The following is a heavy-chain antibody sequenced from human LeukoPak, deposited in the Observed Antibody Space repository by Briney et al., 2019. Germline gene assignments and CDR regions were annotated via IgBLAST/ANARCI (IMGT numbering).Heavy chain of an antibody. D-gene: IGHD3-3*01. CDR1: GASISNYY. V-gene: IGHV4-59*01. J-gene: IGHJ4*02. CDR3: ARRDFWSDYFDS. CDR2: IYYSGST. Sequence: SETLSLTCTVSGASISNYYWSWIRQPPGKGLEWIGYIYYSGSTKYNPSLKSRVTISIDTSKNQFSLKLSSVTAADTAVYFCARRDFWSDYFDSWGQGTLVTVSS.